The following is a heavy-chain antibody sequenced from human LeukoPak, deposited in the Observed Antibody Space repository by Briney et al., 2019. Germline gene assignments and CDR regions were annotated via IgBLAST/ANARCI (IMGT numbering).Heavy chain of an antibody. CDR1: GGSISSTNYY. J-gene: IGHJ4*02. CDR2: IYYSGST. Sequence: PSETLSITCTVSGGSISSTNYYWVWIRQPPGKGLDWIGSIYYSGSTYYNPSLKSRVTISVDTSKNQFSLKLSSVTAADTAVYYCATMIERRYYFDYWGQGTLVTVSS. V-gene: IGHV4-39*01. D-gene: IGHD3-16*01. CDR3: ATMIERRYYFDY.